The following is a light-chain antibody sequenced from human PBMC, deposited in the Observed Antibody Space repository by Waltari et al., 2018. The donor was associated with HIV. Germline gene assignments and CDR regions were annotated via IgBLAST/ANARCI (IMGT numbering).Light chain of an antibody. CDR1: SSDIGGYNF. CDR3: SSYTSSPTLYV. J-gene: IGLJ1*01. V-gene: IGLV2-14*01. Sequence: QSALTQPASVSGSPGQSITISCTGTSSDIGGYNFVSWYQQHPDKAPKLMIFEVRNRPSGVSDRFSGSKSGNTATLTISGLQAEDEADYYCSSYTSSPTLYVFETGTKVTVL. CDR2: EVR.